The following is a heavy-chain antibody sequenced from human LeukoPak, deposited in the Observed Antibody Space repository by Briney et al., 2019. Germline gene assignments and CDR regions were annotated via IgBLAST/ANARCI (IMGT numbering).Heavy chain of an antibody. CDR2: ISGSGLST. J-gene: IGHJ3*02. V-gene: IGHV3-23*01. CDR1: GFTFSNYG. Sequence: GGSLRLSCSASGFTFSNYGMSWVRQAPGKGLEWVSGISGSGLSTYYADSVKGRFTISRDNSKNMLYLQMNSLRVEDTAVYYCAKVRSMIVVVRDAFDIWGQGTMVTVSS. D-gene: IGHD3-22*01. CDR3: AKVRSMIVVVRDAFDI.